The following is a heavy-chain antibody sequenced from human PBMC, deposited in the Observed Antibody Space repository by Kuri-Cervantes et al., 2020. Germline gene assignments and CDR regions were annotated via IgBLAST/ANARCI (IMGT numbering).Heavy chain of an antibody. J-gene: IGHJ6*03. CDR2: ISWNSGSM. CDR3: TKDSEPHWGPDWRSYHYYYYIDV. V-gene: IGHV3-9*01. CDR1: GFTFDDYA. Sequence: SLKISCAASGFTFDDYAMHWVRQAPGKGLEWVSGISWNSGSMGSADSLKGRFTISRDNAKNSLYLQMDSLRVEDTALYFCTKDSEPHWGPDWRSYHYYYYIDVWGKGTTVTVSS. D-gene: IGHD7-27*01.